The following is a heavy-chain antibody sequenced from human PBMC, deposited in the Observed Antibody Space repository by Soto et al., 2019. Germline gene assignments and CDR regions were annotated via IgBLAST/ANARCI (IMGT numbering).Heavy chain of an antibody. Sequence: SETLSLTCTVSGGSISLYYWSWIRQPPGKGLEWIGYIYYSGSTTYNPSFKSRVTISVDTSKNQFSLKLGSVTAADTAMYYCARYVLRGLIGAFDPWGQGTLVTVSS. D-gene: IGHD3-10*01. CDR3: ARYVLRGLIGAFDP. V-gene: IGHV4-59*01. CDR2: IYYSGST. J-gene: IGHJ5*02. CDR1: GGSISLYY.